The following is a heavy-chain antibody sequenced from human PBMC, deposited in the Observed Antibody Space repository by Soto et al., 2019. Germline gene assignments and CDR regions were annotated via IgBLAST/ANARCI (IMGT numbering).Heavy chain of an antibody. CDR1: GFTFSSYS. CDR2: IGSSSSYI. Sequence: GGSLRLSCAASGFTFSSYSMNWVRQAPGKGLEWVSSIGSSSSYIYYADSVKGRFTISRDNAKNSLYLQMNSLRAEDTAVYYCARSITMVRGVIDRWGQGTLVTVSS. CDR3: ARSITMVRGVIDR. V-gene: IGHV3-21*01. D-gene: IGHD3-10*01. J-gene: IGHJ5*02.